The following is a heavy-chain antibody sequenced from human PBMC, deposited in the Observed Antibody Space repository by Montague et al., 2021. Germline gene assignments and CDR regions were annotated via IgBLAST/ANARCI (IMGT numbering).Heavy chain of an antibody. D-gene: IGHD3-16*01. Sequence: SQTLSLTCTVSGGSVSSGNYYWSWIPQPPGKGLVWTVYIYYSGSANYNPSLQSRVTISVNTSKTHFSLRLISVTAADTAVSYCAGWALIEKYYFDYWGQGTLVTVSS. V-gene: IGHV4-61*03. J-gene: IGHJ4*02. CDR1: GGSVSSGNYY. CDR2: IYYSGSA. CDR3: AGWALIEKYYFDY.